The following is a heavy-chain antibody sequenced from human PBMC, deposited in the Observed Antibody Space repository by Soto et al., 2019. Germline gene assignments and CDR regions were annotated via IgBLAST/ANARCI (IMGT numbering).Heavy chain of an antibody. CDR1: GYFIGAGGYY. J-gene: IGHJ5*02. V-gene: IGHV4-31*02. D-gene: IGHD6-19*01. CDR3: ARMYSSGSGWFHP. Sequence: QIELPESGPGLVKPSQTLSLTCFVSGYFIGAGGYYWSWIRPPPGKGLEWIGSFYSSGSIIYNPSLRSRVSISGDMSTNQFSMSLTSVTAADTARYYCARMYSSGSGWFHPWGQGTLVTVSS. CDR2: FYSSGSI.